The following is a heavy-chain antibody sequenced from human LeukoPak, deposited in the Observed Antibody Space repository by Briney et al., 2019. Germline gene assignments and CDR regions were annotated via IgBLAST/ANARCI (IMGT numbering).Heavy chain of an antibody. CDR3: ARAPGWLQLYLFDI. J-gene: IGHJ3*02. V-gene: IGHV4-59*01. D-gene: IGHD5-24*01. CDR2: IYNNGNT. CDR1: NGSFSTYY. Sequence: SETLSLTCTVSNGSFSTYYWSWIRQPPGKGLEWLGYIYNNGNTNYNPSLSSRVAISIDTSENQFSLELSSVTAADTAVYYCARAPGWLQLYLFDIWSQGTMVTVSS.